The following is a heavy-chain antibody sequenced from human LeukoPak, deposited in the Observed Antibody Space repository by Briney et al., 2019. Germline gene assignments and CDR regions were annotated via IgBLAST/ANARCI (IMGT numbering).Heavy chain of an antibody. CDR3: ARDRTISRGGNYYGSPGPLDY. V-gene: IGHV3-30*03. CDR2: ISYDGSNK. D-gene: IGHD3-22*01. J-gene: IGHJ4*02. CDR1: GFTFSSYG. Sequence: GGSLRLSCAASGFTFSSYGMHWVRQAPGKGLEWVAVISYDGSNKYYADSVKGRFTISRDNSKNTLYLQMNSLRAEDTAVYYSARDRTISRGGNYYGSPGPLDYWGQGTLVTVSS.